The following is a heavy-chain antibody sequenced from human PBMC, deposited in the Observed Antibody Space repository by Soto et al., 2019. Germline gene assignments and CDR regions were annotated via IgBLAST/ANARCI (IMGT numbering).Heavy chain of an antibody. CDR3: ARGVPYNWYSDL. CDR2: LYHTGST. Sequence: QVQLQESGPGLVKPSQTLSLTCAVSGGSISSAGYYWSWIRQHPGKGLEWIGYLYHTGSTYYNPSLKRRVTIPVDTSKNQSSLKLSSVTAADPAVYFCARGVPYNWYSDLWGRGTLVTVSS. CDR1: GGSISSAGYY. V-gene: IGHV4-31*11. J-gene: IGHJ2*01.